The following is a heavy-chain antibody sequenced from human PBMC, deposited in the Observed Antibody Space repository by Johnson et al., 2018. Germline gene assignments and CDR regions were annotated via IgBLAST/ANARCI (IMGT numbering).Heavy chain of an antibody. CDR2: INSSGPT. Sequence: QVQLQESGPGLVKPSEPLSLTCTVSGGSLSPYYWSWIRQPPGKGLEWIGYINSSGPTNYNPSVESRLTIVVDTSKNHISLKLRSGTAADTAVYYCVREAYCPNSVCQYNGMDVWGQGTMVTVSS. CDR1: GGSLSPYY. CDR3: VREAYCPNSVCQYNGMDV. J-gene: IGHJ6*02. V-gene: IGHV4-59*01. D-gene: IGHD2-8*01.